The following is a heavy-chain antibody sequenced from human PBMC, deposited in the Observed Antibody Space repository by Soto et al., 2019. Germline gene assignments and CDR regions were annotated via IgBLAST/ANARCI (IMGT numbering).Heavy chain of an antibody. V-gene: IGHV4-39*01. CDR2: IFYSGGT. CDR3: ARQASGYYYGWFDP. D-gene: IGHD3-22*01. Sequence: QLLLQESGPGLVKPSETLSLTCTVSGGSILDSTYYWAWIRQSPGKGLEGIGTIFYSGGTFYTPSLTSRVTMSVDTSNNQFSLKLSSVTAADTAVYYCARQASGYYYGWFDPWGQGTLVNVSS. CDR1: GGSILDSTYY. J-gene: IGHJ5*02.